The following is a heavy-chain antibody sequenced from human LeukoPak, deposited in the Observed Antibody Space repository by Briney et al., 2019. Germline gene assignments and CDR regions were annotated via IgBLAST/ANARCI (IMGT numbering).Heavy chain of an antibody. D-gene: IGHD1-7*01. Sequence: QPGGSLRLSCAASGFTFSSYWMNWARQAPGKGLEWVSVIYSGGSTYYADSVKGRFTISRDNSKNTLYLQMNSLRAEDTAVYYCARDGVSYNWNYEGKSTHYCYGMDVWGQGTTVTVSS. CDR3: ARDGVSYNWNYEGKSTHYCYGMDV. CDR2: IYSGGST. J-gene: IGHJ6*02. CDR1: GFTFSSYW. V-gene: IGHV3-53*01.